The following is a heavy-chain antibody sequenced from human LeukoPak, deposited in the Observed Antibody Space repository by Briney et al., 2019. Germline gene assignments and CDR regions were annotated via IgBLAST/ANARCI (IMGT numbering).Heavy chain of an antibody. J-gene: IGHJ4*02. CDR2: ISWNSGSI. V-gene: IGHV3-9*01. Sequence: QPGGSLSLSCAASGFTFDDYAMHWARQAPGKGLEWVSGISWNSGSIGYADSVKGRFTISRDNAKNSLYLQMNSLRAEDTALYYCAKDMAHTMVRGVIDYWGQGTLVTVSS. D-gene: IGHD3-10*01. CDR3: AKDMAHTMVRGVIDY. CDR1: GFTFDDYA.